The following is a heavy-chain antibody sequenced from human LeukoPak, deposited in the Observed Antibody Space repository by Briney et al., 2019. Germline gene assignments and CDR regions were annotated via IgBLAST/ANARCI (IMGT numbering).Heavy chain of an antibody. CDR2: INTDGFST. J-gene: IGHJ3*02. CDR1: GFTFNSYW. D-gene: IGHD1-26*01. CDR3: ARGAKWELLGGDTFDI. V-gene: IGHV3-74*01. Sequence: GGSLRLSCAPSGFTFNSYWMHWVRQAPGKGLVWVSRINTDGFSTIYADSVKGRFTISRDNAKNTLYLQMNSLRAEDTAVYYCARGAKWELLGGDTFDIWGQGTLVTVSS.